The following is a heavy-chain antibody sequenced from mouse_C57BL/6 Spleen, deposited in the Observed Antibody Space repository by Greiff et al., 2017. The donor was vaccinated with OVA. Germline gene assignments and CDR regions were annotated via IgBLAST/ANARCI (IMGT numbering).Heavy chain of an antibody. Sequence: QVQLQQSGAELARPGASVKLSCKASGYTFTSYGISWVKQRTGQGLEWIGKIYPRSGNTYYNEKFKGKATLTADKSSSTAYMELRSLTSEDSAVYFCARPPHYYGSSYAFAYWGQGTLVTVSA. V-gene: IGHV1-81*01. D-gene: IGHD1-1*01. CDR1: GYTFTSYG. J-gene: IGHJ3*01. CDR2: IYPRSGNT. CDR3: ARPPHYYGSSYAFAY.